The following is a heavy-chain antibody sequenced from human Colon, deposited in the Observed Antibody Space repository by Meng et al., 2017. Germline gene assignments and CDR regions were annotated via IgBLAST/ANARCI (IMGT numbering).Heavy chain of an antibody. Sequence: GQRQVLVPGLVMPSGTLSRACAVSGASIIGLNWWTWVRQTPGKGLELIGEIHHSGRTNSMPSLKSRVTLSLDKSKNQFSLSMTSVTAADTAVYYCARGTGDIRVGFNYWGQGTLVTVSS. CDR2: IHHSGRT. J-gene: IGHJ4*02. CDR3: ARGTGDIRVGFNY. V-gene: IGHV4-4*02. CDR1: GASIIGLNW. D-gene: IGHD7-27*01.